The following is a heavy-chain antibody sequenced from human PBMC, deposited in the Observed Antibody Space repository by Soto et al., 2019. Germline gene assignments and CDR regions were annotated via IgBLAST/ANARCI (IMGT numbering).Heavy chain of an antibody. Sequence: PSETLSLTCTVSGGSISSSSYYWGWIRQPPGKGLEWTGSIYYSGSTYYNPSLKSRVTISVDTSKNQFSLKLSSVTAADTAVYYCASLIAAAGYYYYYGMDVWGQGTTVTVSS. CDR1: GGSISSSSYY. D-gene: IGHD6-13*01. CDR3: ASLIAAAGYYYYYGMDV. J-gene: IGHJ6*02. V-gene: IGHV4-39*01. CDR2: IYYSGST.